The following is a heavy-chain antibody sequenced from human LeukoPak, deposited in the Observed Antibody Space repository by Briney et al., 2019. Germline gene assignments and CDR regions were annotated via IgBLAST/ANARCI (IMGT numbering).Heavy chain of an antibody. J-gene: IGHJ1*01. CDR3: ARSTVTGYFQH. CDR2: IYTSGST. D-gene: IGHD4-17*01. CDR1: SGSISSYY. Sequence: SETLSLTCTVSSGSISSYYWSWIRQPAGKGLEWIGRIYTSGSTNYNPSHKSRVTTSVDTSKNQFSLKLSSVTAADTAVYYCARSTVTGYFQHWGQGTLVTVSS. V-gene: IGHV4-4*07.